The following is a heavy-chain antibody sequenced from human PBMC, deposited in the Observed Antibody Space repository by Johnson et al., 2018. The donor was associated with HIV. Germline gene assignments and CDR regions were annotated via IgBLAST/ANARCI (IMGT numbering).Heavy chain of an antibody. CDR3: ARSGYCTTSSCTDDAFDI. CDR1: GFTFSSNS. J-gene: IGHJ3*02. CDR2: IYRGGST. V-gene: IGHV3-66*01. Sequence: MQLVESGGGLVQPGGSLRLSCAASGFTFSSNSMTWVRQAPGKGLEWVSLIYRGGSTYYADSVKGRFTISRDNSKNTLYLQMNSLRAEDTAVYYCARSGYCTTSSCTDDAFDIWGQGTMVTVSS. D-gene: IGHD2-2*01.